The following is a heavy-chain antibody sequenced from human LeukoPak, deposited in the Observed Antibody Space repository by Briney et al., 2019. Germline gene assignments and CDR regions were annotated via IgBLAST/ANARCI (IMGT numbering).Heavy chain of an antibody. Sequence: SQTLSLTCTVSGGSISSDEYYWSWTRQPPRKGLVWIGYSFHSGNTYYNPSLKSRATISVDTSKNQYSLELDSVTAADTAVYYCARERRTGERHYYSSGTLDYWSQGALVTVSS. V-gene: IGHV4-30-4*08. CDR1: GGSISSDEYY. CDR3: ARERRTGERHYYSSGTLDY. J-gene: IGHJ4*02. CDR2: SFHSGNT. D-gene: IGHD3-10*01.